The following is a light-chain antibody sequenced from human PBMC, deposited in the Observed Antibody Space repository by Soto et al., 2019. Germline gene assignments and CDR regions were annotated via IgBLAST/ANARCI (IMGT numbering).Light chain of an antibody. V-gene: IGLV2-14*01. Sequence: QSVLTQPASVSGSPGQSITISCTGTSSDVGGYNYVSWYQQHPGKAPKIMIYEVSNRPSGVSNRFSGSKSGNTASLTISGLQAEDEADYYCSSFTSSSTLGYVLGTGTKVTVL. CDR3: SSFTSSSTLGYV. J-gene: IGLJ1*01. CDR2: EVS. CDR1: SSDVGGYNY.